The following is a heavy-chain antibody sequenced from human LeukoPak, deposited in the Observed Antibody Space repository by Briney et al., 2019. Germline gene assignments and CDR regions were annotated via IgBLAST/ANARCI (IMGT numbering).Heavy chain of an antibody. J-gene: IGHJ4*02. Sequence: GGSLRLSCAASGFTFSSYSMNWVRQAPGKGLEWVSSISSSSGYIYYADSLKGRFTISRDNAKNLLFLQMSSLRAEDTAVYYCVREAVAATAYDYWGQGTLVTVSS. CDR3: VREAVAATAYDY. CDR2: ISSSSGYI. V-gene: IGHV3-21*01. D-gene: IGHD2-15*01. CDR1: GFTFSSYS.